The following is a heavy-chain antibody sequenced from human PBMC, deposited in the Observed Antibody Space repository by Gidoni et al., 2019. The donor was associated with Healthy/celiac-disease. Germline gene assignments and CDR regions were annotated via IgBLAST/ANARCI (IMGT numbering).Heavy chain of an antibody. CDR1: GGSISSSSYY. CDR2: IYYSGST. V-gene: IGHV4-39*07. J-gene: IGHJ6*02. D-gene: IGHD1-26*01. Sequence: QLQLQESGPGLVKPSETLYLTCTVSGGSISSSSYYWGWIRQPPGKGLEWIGSIYYSGSTYYNPSRKSRVTISVDTSKNQFSLKLSSVTAADTAVYYCARISEIIVGATLYYGMDVWGQGTTVTVSS. CDR3: ARISEIIVGATLYYGMDV.